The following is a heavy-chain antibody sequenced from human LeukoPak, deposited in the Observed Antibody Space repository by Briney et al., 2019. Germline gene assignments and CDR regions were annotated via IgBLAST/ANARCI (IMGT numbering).Heavy chain of an antibody. D-gene: IGHD6-19*01. V-gene: IGHV4-59*11. J-gene: IGHJ6*02. Sequence: KPSETLSLTCTVSGDSFGRHNWSWIRQPPGKGLEWIGYIFHSGSTDSNPSLKSRVTISVDTSKNQFSLRLSSVTAADTAVYYCARAVPVAGYYTMDVWGQGTTVTVSS. CDR2: IFHSGST. CDR1: GDSFGRHN. CDR3: ARAVPVAGYYTMDV.